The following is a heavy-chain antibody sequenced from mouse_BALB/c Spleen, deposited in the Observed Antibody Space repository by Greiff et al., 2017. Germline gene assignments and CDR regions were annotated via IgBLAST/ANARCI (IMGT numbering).Heavy chain of an antibody. J-gene: IGHJ2*01. CDR2: ISSGGSYT. CDR1: GFTFSSYA. D-gene: IGHD1-1*01. V-gene: IGHV5-9-4*01. CDR3: ARGYYGSTLDY. Sequence: EVKVVESGGGLVKPGGSLKLSCAASGFTFSSYAMSWVRQSPEKRLEWVAEISSGGSYTYYPDTVTGRFTISRDNAKNTLYLEMSSLRSEDTAMYYCARGYYGSTLDYWGQGTTLTVSS.